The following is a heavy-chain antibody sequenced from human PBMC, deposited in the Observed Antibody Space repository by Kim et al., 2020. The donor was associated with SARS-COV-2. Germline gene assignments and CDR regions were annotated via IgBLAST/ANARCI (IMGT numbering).Heavy chain of an antibody. J-gene: IGHJ3*02. V-gene: IGHV3-74*01. CDR2: SA. Sequence: SATYKKSMRSRFTICRNSAKNTLYLQMNSLRGEKTAVYYCTRTTSDTVFDIWGQGTVITVSS. CDR3: TRTTSDTVFDI.